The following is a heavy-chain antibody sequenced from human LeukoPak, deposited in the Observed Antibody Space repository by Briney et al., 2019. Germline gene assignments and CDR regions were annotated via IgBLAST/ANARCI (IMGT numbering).Heavy chain of an antibody. CDR2: IIPIFGTA. V-gene: IGHV1-69*01. Sequence: SVKVSCKASGGTFSSYGISWVRQAPGQGLEWMGGIIPIFGTANYAQKFQGRVTITADESTSTAYRELRSLRSEDTAVYYCAGFVETATISDQLDYWGQGTLVTVSS. CDR1: GGTFSSYG. D-gene: IGHD5-24*01. CDR3: AGFVETATISDQLDY. J-gene: IGHJ4*02.